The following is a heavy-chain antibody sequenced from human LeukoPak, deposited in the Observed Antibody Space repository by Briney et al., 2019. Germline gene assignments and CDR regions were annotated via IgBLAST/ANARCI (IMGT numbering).Heavy chain of an antibody. Sequence: GGSLRLSCAASGFTFSRIAMSWIRQAPGKGLEWVSAIRSNGETVYNADSVKGRFTVSRDNSRQTLFLQMSSLRVEDTATYYCAKGQELDDGVFDSWGQGTLVTVSS. J-gene: IGHJ4*02. CDR3: AKGQELDDGVFDS. V-gene: IGHV3-23*01. CDR1: GFTFSRIA. CDR2: IRSNGETV. D-gene: IGHD1-1*01.